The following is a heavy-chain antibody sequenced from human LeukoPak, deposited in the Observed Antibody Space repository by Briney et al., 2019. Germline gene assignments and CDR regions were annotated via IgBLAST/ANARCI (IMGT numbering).Heavy chain of an antibody. D-gene: IGHD6-19*01. Sequence: PSETLSLTCTVSGYSISSGYYWGWIRQPPGKGLEWIGYIYYSGSTNYNPSLKSRVTISVDTSKNQFSLKLSSVTAADTAVYYCARAPAVAGIGAAFDIWGQGTMVTVSS. CDR2: IYYSGST. J-gene: IGHJ3*02. V-gene: IGHV4-38-2*02. CDR3: ARAPAVAGIGAAFDI. CDR1: GYSISSGYY.